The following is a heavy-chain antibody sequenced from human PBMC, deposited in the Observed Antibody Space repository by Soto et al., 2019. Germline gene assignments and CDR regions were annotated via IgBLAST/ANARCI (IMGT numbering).Heavy chain of an antibody. V-gene: IGHV4-34*01. D-gene: IGHD3-10*01. J-gene: IGHJ6*02. CDR3: ARSKAPYGSGSYLYYYGMDV. CDR2: INHSGST. Sequence: SETLSLTCAVYGGSFSGYYWSWIRQPPGKGLEWIGEINHSGSTNYNPSLKSRVTISVDTSKNQFSLKLSSVTAADTAVYYCARSKAPYGSGSYLYYYGMDVWGQGTTVTVSS. CDR1: GGSFSGYY.